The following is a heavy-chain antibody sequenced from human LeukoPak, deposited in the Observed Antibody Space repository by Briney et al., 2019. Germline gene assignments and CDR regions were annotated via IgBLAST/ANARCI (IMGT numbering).Heavy chain of an antibody. J-gene: IGHJ4*02. CDR3: ARDSGKFTMVRGVIITASYYFDY. D-gene: IGHD3-10*01. CDR2: IYSGGST. CDR1: GFIVSSNY. Sequence: QPGGSLRLSCAASGFIVSSNYMSWVRQAPGKGLEWVSVIYSGGSTYYADSVKGRFTSSRDNSKNTLYLQMNSLRAEDTAVYYCARDSGKFTMVRGVIITASYYFDYWGQGTLVTVSS. V-gene: IGHV3-66*01.